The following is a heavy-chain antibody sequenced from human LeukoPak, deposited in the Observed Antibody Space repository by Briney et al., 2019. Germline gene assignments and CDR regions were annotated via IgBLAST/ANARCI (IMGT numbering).Heavy chain of an antibody. CDR1: GGSISSSIYY. CDR3: ARDDCSSTSCSFDY. D-gene: IGHD2-2*01. V-gene: IGHV4-39*07. J-gene: IGHJ4*02. Sequence: SETLSLTCIVSGGSISSSIYYWAWVRQPPGKGLEWIGTVFYNGATQYSPSLRNLVTISLDKSKNQFSLKLSSVTAADTAVYYCARDDCSSTSCSFDYWGQGTLVTVSS. CDR2: VFYNGAT.